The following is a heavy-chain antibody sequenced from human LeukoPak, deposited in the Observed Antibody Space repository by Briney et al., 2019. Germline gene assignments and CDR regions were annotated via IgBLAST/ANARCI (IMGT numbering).Heavy chain of an antibody. CDR2: IYHYGSP. J-gene: IGHJ4*02. CDR1: GGSISSSYW. D-gene: IGHD4-17*01. V-gene: IGHV4-4*02. CDR3: ARSHYGDLDY. Sequence: SGTLSLTCAVSGGSISSSYWWSWVRQPPGKGLEWIGEIYHYGSPNYNPSLKSRVTISVDKSENQFSLKLTSVTAADTAVYYCARSHYGDLDYWGQGTLVTVSS.